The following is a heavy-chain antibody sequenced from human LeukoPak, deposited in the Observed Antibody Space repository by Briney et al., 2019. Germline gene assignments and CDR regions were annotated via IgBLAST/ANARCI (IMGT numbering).Heavy chain of an antibody. V-gene: IGHV1-46*01. Sequence: ASVKVSCKASGYTFTSYYMHWVRQAPGQGLEWMGIINPSGGSTSYAQKFQGRVTMTRDMSTSTAYMELSSLRSEDTAVYYCARDIVGYGDSFDPWGQGTLVTVSS. J-gene: IGHJ5*02. CDR1: GYTFTSYY. D-gene: IGHD1-26*01. CDR2: INPSGGST. CDR3: ARDIVGYGDSFDP.